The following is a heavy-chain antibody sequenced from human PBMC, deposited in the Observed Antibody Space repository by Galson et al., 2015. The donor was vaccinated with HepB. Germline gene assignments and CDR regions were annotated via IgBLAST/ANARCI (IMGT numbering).Heavy chain of an antibody. D-gene: IGHD2-21*01. Sequence: SLRLSCAASGFTFSSYAMHWVRQAPGKGLEWVAVISYDGSNKYYADSVKGRFTISRDNSKNTLYLQMSSLRAEDTAVYYCARAGGEGFYYYGMDVWGQGTTVTVSS. J-gene: IGHJ6*02. CDR3: ARAGGEGFYYYGMDV. CDR1: GFTFSSYA. V-gene: IGHV3-30-3*01. CDR2: ISYDGSNK.